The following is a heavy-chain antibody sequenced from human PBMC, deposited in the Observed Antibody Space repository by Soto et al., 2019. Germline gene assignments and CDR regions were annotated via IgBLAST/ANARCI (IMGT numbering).Heavy chain of an antibody. V-gene: IGHV3-23*01. J-gene: IGHJ4*02. CDR3: AKSYRATVTTPYYFDY. D-gene: IGHD4-17*01. CDR1: GFSFSSYA. Sequence: EVQLLESGGGLVQPGGSLRLSCAASGFSFSSYAMSWVRQAPGKGLEWVSAISGSGGSTYYADSVKGRFTISRDNSQNTLYLQMNSLRAEDTAVYYCAKSYRATVTTPYYFDYWGQGTLVTVSS. CDR2: ISGSGGST.